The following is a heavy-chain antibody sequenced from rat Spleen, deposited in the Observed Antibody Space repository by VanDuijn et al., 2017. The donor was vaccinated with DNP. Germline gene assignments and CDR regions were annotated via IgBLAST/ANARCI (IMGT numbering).Heavy chain of an antibody. Sequence: EVQLVESGGGLVQPGRSLKLSCAASGFTFSDYYMAWVRQAPKKGLEWVASISYEGSSTYYGDSVKGRFTISRDNAKSTLYLQMNSLRSEDTATYYCARRGSRYFDYWGQGVMVTVSS. CDR1: GFTFSDYY. D-gene: IGHD4-1*01. CDR3: ARRGSRYFDY. V-gene: IGHV5-22*01. J-gene: IGHJ2*01. CDR2: ISYEGSST.